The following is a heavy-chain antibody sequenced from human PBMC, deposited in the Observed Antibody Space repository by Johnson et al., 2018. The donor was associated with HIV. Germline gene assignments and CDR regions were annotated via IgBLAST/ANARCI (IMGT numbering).Heavy chain of an antibody. D-gene: IGHD6-19*01. J-gene: IGHJ3*02. Sequence: QVQLVESGGGVVQPGRSLRLSCVASGFTFSSYTMHWVRQAPGKGLEWVAVISYDGSNKYYADSVKGRFTISRDNSKNTLYLQMNSLTPEDTAVYYCAKGSGSGWLRDAFDIWGQGTIGHRLF. CDR1: GFTFSSYT. CDR3: AKGSGSGWLRDAFDI. V-gene: IGHV3-30-3*01. CDR2: ISYDGSNK.